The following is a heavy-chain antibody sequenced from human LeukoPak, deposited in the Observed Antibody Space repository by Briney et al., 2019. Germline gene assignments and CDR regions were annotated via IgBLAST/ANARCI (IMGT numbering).Heavy chain of an antibody. V-gene: IGHV3-21*06. D-gene: IGHD1-14*01. CDR2: IGPTGFDR. J-gene: IGHJ4*02. Sequence: GGSLRPSCTTSGLTFSTSGFNWVRQAPGKGLEWVASIGPTGFDRYHADSIKGRFTISRDNANNFLYLQMDSLRAEDTAVYYCATETNGRHYDYWGQGTLLTVSS. CDR1: GLTFSTSG. CDR3: ATETNGRHYDY.